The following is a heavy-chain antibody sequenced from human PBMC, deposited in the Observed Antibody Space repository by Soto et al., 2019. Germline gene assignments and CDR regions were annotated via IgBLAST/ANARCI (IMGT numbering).Heavy chain of an antibody. D-gene: IGHD4-17*01. V-gene: IGHV4-30-2*01. CDR1: GGSISSGGYS. J-gene: IGHJ5*02. Sequence: PSETLSLTXAVSGGSISSGGYSWSWIRQPPGKGLEWIGYIYHSGSTYYNPSLKSRVTISVDRSKNQFSLKLSSVTAADTAVYYCARTTVTTGWFDPWGQGTLVTVSS. CDR3: ARTTVTTGWFDP. CDR2: IYHSGST.